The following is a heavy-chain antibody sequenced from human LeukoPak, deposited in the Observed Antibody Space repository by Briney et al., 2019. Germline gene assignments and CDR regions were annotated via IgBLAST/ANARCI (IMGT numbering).Heavy chain of an antibody. V-gene: IGHV4-39*01. CDR3: ARWTKNYFDY. CDR1: GGSISSDSFY. D-gene: IGHD3/OR15-3a*01. CDR2: MYYSGST. Sequence: SETLSLTCSVSGGSISSDSFYWGWIRQPPGKGLEWIGSMYYSGSTYYNPSLKSRVTISVDTSKNQFSLKLSSVTAADTAVYYCARWTKNYFDYWGQGTLVAVSS. J-gene: IGHJ4*02.